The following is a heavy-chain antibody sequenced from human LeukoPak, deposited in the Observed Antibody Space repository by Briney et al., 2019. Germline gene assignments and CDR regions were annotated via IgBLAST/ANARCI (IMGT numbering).Heavy chain of an antibody. CDR3: ARHTGDFDY. Sequence: AGMSLRLSCAASGFTFSSYAMHWVRQAPGKGVEWVAVISYDGSNKYYADSVKGRFTISRDNSKNTMYLQINSLRAEDTAVYYCARHTGDFDYWGQGTLVTLSS. V-gene: IGHV3-30-3*01. CDR1: GFTFSSYA. J-gene: IGHJ4*02. CDR2: ISYDGSNK. D-gene: IGHD4-17*01.